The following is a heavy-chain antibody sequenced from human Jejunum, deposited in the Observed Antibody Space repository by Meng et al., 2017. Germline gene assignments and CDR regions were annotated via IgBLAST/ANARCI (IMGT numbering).Heavy chain of an antibody. D-gene: IGHD1-1*01. V-gene: IGHV3-74*01. CDR1: GFPFSTYS. J-gene: IGHJ4*01. CDR3: ARDNDWVVWDY. Sequence: VQRRECVAGLVRPGGARMISCAASGFPFSTYSMHWVRQAPGKGLVWVSQIKPDGNTISYADSVRGRFTISRDNAKSTLYLEMNSLRAEDAAVYYCARDNDWVVWDYWGRGTLVTVSS. CDR2: IKPDGNTI.